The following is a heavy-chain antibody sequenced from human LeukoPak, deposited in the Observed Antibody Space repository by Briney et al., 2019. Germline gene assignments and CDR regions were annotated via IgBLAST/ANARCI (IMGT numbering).Heavy chain of an antibody. Sequence: GASVTVSCKASGNTFRRYAMHWVRQAPGQSLEWMGWINTDNGNTGYSERFQGRLAITRDTPANTAYMELSSLRSEDSAVYHCAVWAGTPVGYFSGPLDYWGQGTLVTVSS. CDR2: INTDNGNT. J-gene: IGHJ4*02. CDR3: AVWAGTPVGYFSGPLDY. V-gene: IGHV1-3*04. D-gene: IGHD2-15*01. CDR1: GNTFRRYA.